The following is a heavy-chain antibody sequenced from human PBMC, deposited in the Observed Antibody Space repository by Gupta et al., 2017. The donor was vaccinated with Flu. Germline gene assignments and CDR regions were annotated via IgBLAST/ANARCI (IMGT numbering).Heavy chain of an antibody. V-gene: IGHV3-11*05. Sequence: QVQLVESGGGLVKPGGSLRLSCAASGFTFSDYYMSWIRQAPGKGLEWVSYISSSSSYTNYADSVKGRFTISRDNAKNSLYLQMNSLRAEDTAVYYCAREGSGIVLMVSPRGHDAFDIWGQGTMVTVSS. J-gene: IGHJ3*02. CDR1: GFTFSDYY. CDR3: AREGSGIVLMVSPRGHDAFDI. D-gene: IGHD2-8*01. CDR2: ISSSSSYT.